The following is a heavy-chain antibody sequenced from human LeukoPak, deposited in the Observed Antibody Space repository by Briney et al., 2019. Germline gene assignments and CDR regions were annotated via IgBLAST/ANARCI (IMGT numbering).Heavy chain of an antibody. CDR2: IYYSGST. CDR1: GGSISSSSYY. CDR3: ARLGGYSYGYSGAFDI. V-gene: IGHV4-39*02. Sequence: PSETLSLTCTVSGGSISSSSYYWGWIRQPPGKGLEWIGNIYYSGSTYYKPSLKSRVSISVDTSKKHFSLRLSSVTAADTAVYYCARLGGYSYGYSGAFDIWGQGTMVAVSS. J-gene: IGHJ3*02. D-gene: IGHD5-18*01.